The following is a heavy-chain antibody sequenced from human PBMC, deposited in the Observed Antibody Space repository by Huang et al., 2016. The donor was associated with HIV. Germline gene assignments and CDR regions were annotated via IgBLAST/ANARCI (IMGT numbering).Heavy chain of an antibody. Sequence: QVRLQQWGGGLVRPSETLSRTCAVYGGPFSTHYWSWIRQSPGKGLAWIEEIKYNGQANFNPSRSSRVSISVDTSKNQFSLNVTSVTAADTAIYYCARGRDTTEMDTVDDALDVWDQGTLVIVSS. V-gene: IGHV4-34*02. CDR1: GGPFSTHY. D-gene: IGHD1-1*01. CDR2: IKYNGQA. CDR3: ARGRDTTEMDTVDDALDV. J-gene: IGHJ3*01.